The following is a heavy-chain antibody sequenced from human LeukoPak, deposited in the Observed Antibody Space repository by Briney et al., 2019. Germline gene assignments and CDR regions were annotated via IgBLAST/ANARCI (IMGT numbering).Heavy chain of an antibody. D-gene: IGHD1-1*01. V-gene: IGHV1-18*01. CDR3: ARELPSPNDHHYFDY. CDR2: ISGYNGHT. Sequence: ASVKVSCKASGYTFTNYGLSWVRQAPGQGLEWMGWISGYNGHTNYVQKLQGRVTMTTDTSTSTAYMELRSLRSDDTAVYYCARELPSPNDHHYFDYWGQGTLVTVSS. J-gene: IGHJ4*02. CDR1: GYTFTNYG.